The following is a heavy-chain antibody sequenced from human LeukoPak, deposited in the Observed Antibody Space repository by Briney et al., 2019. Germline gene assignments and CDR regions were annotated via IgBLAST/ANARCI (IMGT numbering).Heavy chain of an antibody. V-gene: IGHV1-18*01. J-gene: IGHJ4*02. CDR1: GYTFTSYG. CDR2: ISAYNGNT. D-gene: IGHD6-13*01. CDR3: ARSAQQLVLYDY. Sequence: ASLKVSCKASGYTFTSYGISWVRQAPGQGLEWMGWISAYNGNTNYAQKLQGRVTMTTDTSTSTAYMELRSLRSDDTAVYYCARSAQQLVLYDYWGQGTLVTVSS.